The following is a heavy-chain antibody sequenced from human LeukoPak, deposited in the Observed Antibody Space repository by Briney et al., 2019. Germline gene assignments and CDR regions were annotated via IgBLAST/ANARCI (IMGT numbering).Heavy chain of an antibody. J-gene: IGHJ5*02. Sequence: GGSLRLSCAASGFTFDDYGMSWVCQAPGKRLEWVSAISGSGGSTYYADSVKGRFTISRDNSKNTLHLQMNSLRAEDTAVYYCAKDDRRYCSSTSCLDSFDPWGQGTLVTVSS. CDR1: GFTFDDYG. V-gene: IGHV3-23*01. D-gene: IGHD2-2*01. CDR2: ISGSGGST. CDR3: AKDDRRYCSSTSCLDSFDP.